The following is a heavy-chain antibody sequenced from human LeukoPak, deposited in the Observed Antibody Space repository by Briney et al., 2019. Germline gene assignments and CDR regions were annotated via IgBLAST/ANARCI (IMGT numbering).Heavy chain of an antibody. CDR1: GFTFDDYA. CDR3: AKDTRSSSGSGWFDP. V-gene: IGHV3-9*01. CDR2: ISWNSGSI. Sequence: GGSLRLSCAASGFTFDDYAMHWVRQAPGKGLEWVSGISWNSGSIGYADSVKGRFTISRDSAKNSLYLQMNSLRAEDTALYYCAKDTRSSSGSGWFDPWGQGTLVTVSS. D-gene: IGHD6-13*01. J-gene: IGHJ5*02.